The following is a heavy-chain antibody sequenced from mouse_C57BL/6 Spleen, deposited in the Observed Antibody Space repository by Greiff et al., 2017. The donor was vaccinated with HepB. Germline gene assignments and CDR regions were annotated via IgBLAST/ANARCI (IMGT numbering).Heavy chain of an antibody. V-gene: IGHV3-6*01. D-gene: IGHD2-3*01. Sequence: VQLKESGPGLVKPSQSLSLTCSVTGYSITSGYYWNWIRQFPGNKLEWMGYISYDGSNNYNPSLKNRISITRDTSKNQFFLKLNSVTTEDTATYYCARAVGYYYDQGYYFDYWGQGTTLTVSS. CDR1: GYSITSGYY. CDR3: ARAVGYYYDQGYYFDY. J-gene: IGHJ2*01. CDR2: ISYDGSN.